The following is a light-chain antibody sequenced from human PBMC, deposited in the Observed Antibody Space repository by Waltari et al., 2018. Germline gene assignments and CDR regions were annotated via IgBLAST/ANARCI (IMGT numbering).Light chain of an antibody. V-gene: IGKV2-28*01. CDR1: QSLLDSEGYNY. Sequence: DIVMTQSPTSLPVIPGEPASLTCTSSQSLLDSEGYNYVNWYLQKPGQSPQLLLYGGSIRASGVPDRFSGSGSGTHFTLKISRVEADDVGLYYCMQALRSPWTFGQGTRLDMK. CDR3: MQALRSPWT. CDR2: GGS. J-gene: IGKJ1*01.